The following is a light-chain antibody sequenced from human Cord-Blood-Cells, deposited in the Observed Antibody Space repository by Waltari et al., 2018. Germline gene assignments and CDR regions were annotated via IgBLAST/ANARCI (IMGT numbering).Light chain of an antibody. J-gene: IGKJ2*01. CDR1: QSVSSN. V-gene: IGKV3-15*01. Sequence: EIVMTQSPATLSVSPGERATLSCRASQSVSSNLAWYQQKPGQAPRLLIDGASTRATGIAARFSGSGSGTEFTLTISILQSEDFAVYYCQQYNNWPYTFGQGTKLEIK. CDR3: QQYNNWPYT. CDR2: GAS.